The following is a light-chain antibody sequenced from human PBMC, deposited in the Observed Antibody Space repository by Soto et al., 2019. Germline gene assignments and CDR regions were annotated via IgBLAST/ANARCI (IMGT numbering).Light chain of an antibody. CDR3: QHADSFPLIT. CDR2: KAS. J-gene: IGKJ5*01. CDR1: QSISSW. V-gene: IGKV1-5*03. Sequence: DIQMTQSPSTLSASVGDRVTITCRASQSISSWLAWYQQKPGKAPKLLIYKASSLESGVPSRFSGSGSGTEFTLTISSLQPEDFATYYCQHADSFPLITFGQGTRLEIK.